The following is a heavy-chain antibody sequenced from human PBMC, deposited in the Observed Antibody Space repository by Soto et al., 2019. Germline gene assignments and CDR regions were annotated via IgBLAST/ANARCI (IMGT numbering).Heavy chain of an antibody. CDR1: GFTFSSYA. J-gene: IGHJ5*02. CDR2: ISGSGGST. V-gene: IGHV3-23*01. Sequence: PGGSLRLSCAASGFTFSSYAMSWVRQAPGKGLEWVSAISGSGGSTYYADSVKGRFTISRDNSKNTLYLQMNSLRAEDTAVHYCAKDGEWLVQEYNWFDPWGQGTLVTVSS. D-gene: IGHD6-19*01. CDR3: AKDGEWLVQEYNWFDP.